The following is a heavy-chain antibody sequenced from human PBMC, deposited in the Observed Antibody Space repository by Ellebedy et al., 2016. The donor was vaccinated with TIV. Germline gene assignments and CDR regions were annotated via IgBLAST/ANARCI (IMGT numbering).Heavy chain of an antibody. CDR1: GGSLSDNY. V-gene: IGHV4-59*01. J-gene: IGHJ3*01. D-gene: IGHD3-16*01. CDR3: VSSASMDAFDL. Sequence: SQTLSLTCAVSGGSLSDNYWTWILQPPGKGLEWIGYLYYAGSTNYNPSLKSRVTISVNTPRNQFSLKLSSVTAADTAVYYCVSSASMDAFDLWGQGTMVTVSS. CDR2: LYYAGST.